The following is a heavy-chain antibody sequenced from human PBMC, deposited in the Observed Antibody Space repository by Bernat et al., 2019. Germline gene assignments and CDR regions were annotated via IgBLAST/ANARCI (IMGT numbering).Heavy chain of an antibody. CDR3: GGRLGGDCRGRLEY. V-gene: IGHV3-53*01. CDR1: GFTVSSNY. D-gene: IGHD2-21*01. J-gene: IGHJ4*02. Sequence: EVQLVESGGGLIQPGGSLRLSCAASGFTVSSNYMSWVRQAPGKGLEWVSVIYSGGSTYYADSVKGRFTISRDNSKNTLYLQMNSLRAEDTAVYYCGGRLGGDCRGRLEYWGQGTLVTVSS. CDR2: IYSGGST.